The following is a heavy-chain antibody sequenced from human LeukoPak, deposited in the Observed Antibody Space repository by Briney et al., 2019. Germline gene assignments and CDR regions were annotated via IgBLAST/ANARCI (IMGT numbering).Heavy chain of an antibody. J-gene: IGHJ5*02. CDR1: GGSISSYY. V-gene: IGHV4-59*06. CDR2: IYYSGST. CDR3: AIGSGGKGFDP. Sequence: PSETLSLTCTVSGGSISSYYWSWIRQPPGKGLEWIGYIYYSGSTYYNPSLKSRVTISVDTSKNQFSLKLSSVTAADTAVYYCAIGSGGKGFDPWGQGTLVTVSS. D-gene: IGHD4-23*01.